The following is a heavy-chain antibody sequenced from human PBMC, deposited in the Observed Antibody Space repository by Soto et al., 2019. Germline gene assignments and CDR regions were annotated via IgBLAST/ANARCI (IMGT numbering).Heavy chain of an antibody. J-gene: IGHJ4*02. CDR1: GGTFSSYA. V-gene: IGHV1-69*13. D-gene: IGHD5-18*01. CDR2: IIPIFGTA. Sequence: SVKVSCKASGGTFSSYAISWVRQAPGQGLEWMGGIIPIFGTANYAQKFQGRVTITADESTSTAYMELSSLRSEDTAVYYCARYFRDTAMAELFDYWGQGTLVTVSS. CDR3: ARYFRDTAMAELFDY.